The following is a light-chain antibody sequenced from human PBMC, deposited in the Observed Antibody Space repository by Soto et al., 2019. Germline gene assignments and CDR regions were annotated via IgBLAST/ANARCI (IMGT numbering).Light chain of an antibody. CDR2: ATF. J-gene: IGKJ4*01. CDR1: QAISGY. CDR3: QHLNVNVPLT. V-gene: IGKV1-9*01. Sequence: DIQLTQSPSFLSASVGDRVIITCRASQAISGYLAWYQQKPGTAPRLLIYATFTLQSGVPSRFRGSGSGTEFTLTISSLQPEDFATYYCQHLNVNVPLTFGGGTKVDI.